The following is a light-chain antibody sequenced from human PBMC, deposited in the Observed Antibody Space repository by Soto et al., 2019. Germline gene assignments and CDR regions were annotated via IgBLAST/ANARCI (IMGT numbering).Light chain of an antibody. V-gene: IGKV3-11*01. Sequence: EIVLTQSPATLSLSPGERATLSCRASQSVGGSLAWFQQKPGQAPRLLIYDASNRATGIPARFSGSGSGTDFTLTISSLEPEDFAVYYCQQRYNWLTFGGGTKVEIK. CDR1: QSVGGS. J-gene: IGKJ4*01. CDR3: QQRYNWLT. CDR2: DAS.